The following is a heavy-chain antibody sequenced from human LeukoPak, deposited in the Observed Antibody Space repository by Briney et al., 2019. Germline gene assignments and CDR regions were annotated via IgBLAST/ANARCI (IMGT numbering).Heavy chain of an antibody. CDR2: INHSGST. D-gene: IGHD1-26*01. CDR3: ARDTGGSYRGFDY. V-gene: IGHV4-34*01. Sequence: SETLSPTCAVYGGSFSGYYWSWIRQPPGKGLEWIGEINHSGSTNYNPPLKSRVTISVDTSKNQFSLKLSSVTAADTAVYYCARDTGGSYRGFDYWGQGTLVTVSS. CDR1: GGSFSGYY. J-gene: IGHJ4*02.